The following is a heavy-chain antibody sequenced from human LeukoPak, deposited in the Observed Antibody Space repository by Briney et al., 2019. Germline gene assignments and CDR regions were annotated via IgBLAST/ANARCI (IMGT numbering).Heavy chain of an antibody. J-gene: IGHJ4*02. CDR2: ISPSGGST. V-gene: IGHV1-46*01. CDR3: ARDGAARYVFDY. D-gene: IGHD6-6*01. CDR1: GYTFTSNY. Sequence: ASVKVSCKAFGYTFTSNYMHWVRQAPGQGPEWMGVISPSGGSTTYAQKFQGRVTLTRDTSISTAYMELSRLRSDDTAVYYCARDGAARYVFDYWGQGTLVTVSS.